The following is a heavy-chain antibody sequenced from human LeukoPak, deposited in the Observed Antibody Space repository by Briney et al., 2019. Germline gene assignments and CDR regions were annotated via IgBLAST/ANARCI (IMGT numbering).Heavy chain of an antibody. CDR2: IWYDGSNK. CDR1: GFTFNNYG. D-gene: IGHD1-26*01. CDR3: ASDQVGSGGNWFGP. J-gene: IGHJ5*02. Sequence: PGGSLRLSCAASGFTFNNYGMHWVRQAPGKGLEWVATIWYDGSNKYYGDSVKGRFTISRDNSKNTLYMQMNSLRAEDTAVYYCASDQVGSGGNWFGPWGQGILVTVSS. V-gene: IGHV3-33*01.